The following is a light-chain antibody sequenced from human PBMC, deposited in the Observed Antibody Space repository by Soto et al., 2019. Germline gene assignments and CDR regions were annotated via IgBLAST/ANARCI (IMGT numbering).Light chain of an antibody. V-gene: IGKV3-11*01. J-gene: IGKJ5*01. CDR2: DAS. Sequence: EIVLTQSPATLSLSPGERATLSCRASQSFSSYLAWYQQKPGQAPRLLIYDASKRAPGIPARFSGRGSGTDFTLTISSLEPEDFAVYYCQQRSNWPPVITFRQGTRLEIK. CDR1: QSFSSY. CDR3: QQRSNWPPVIT.